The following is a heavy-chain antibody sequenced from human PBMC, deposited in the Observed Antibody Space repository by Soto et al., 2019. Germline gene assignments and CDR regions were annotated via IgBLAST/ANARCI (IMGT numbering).Heavy chain of an antibody. CDR3: DRRTTVTTIDY. CDR1: GGSISSGGYS. CDR2: IYHSGST. D-gene: IGHD4-17*01. Sequence: QLQLQESGSGLVKPSQTLSLTCAVSGGSISSGGYSWSWIRQPPGKGLEWIGYIYHSGSTYYTPSLKSRVTISVDGSKYQYSLKLSSVNAADTAVADCDRRTTVTTIDYWGQETLVTVSS. J-gene: IGHJ4*02. V-gene: IGHV4-30-2*01.